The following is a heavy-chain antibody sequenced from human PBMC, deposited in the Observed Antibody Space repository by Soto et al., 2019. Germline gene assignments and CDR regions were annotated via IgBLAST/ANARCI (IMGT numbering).Heavy chain of an antibody. V-gene: IGHV1-46*03. CDR3: ARDIRMGVDCSSTSCPPLGYYYYYMDV. D-gene: IGHD2-2*01. CDR1: GYTFTSYY. Sequence: ASVQVSFKASGYTFTSYYMHWVRQAPGQGLEWMGIINPSGGSTSYAQKFQGRLTMTRDTSTSTVYMELSSLRSEDTAVYYCARDIRMGVDCSSTSCPPLGYYYYYMDVWGKGTTVTVSS. CDR2: INPSGGST. J-gene: IGHJ6*03.